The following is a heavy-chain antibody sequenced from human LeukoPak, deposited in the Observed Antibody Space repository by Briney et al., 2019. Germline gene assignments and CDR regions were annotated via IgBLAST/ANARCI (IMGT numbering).Heavy chain of an antibody. CDR3: ARRAGYSSGLDL. D-gene: IGHD6-19*01. CDR2: INIYNGNA. CDR1: GYTFNNYG. J-gene: IGHJ5*02. Sequence: ASVKVSCKASGYTFNNYGITWVRQAPGQGLEWMGWINIYNGNADYAQKFQGRVTMTTETSTSTAYMELRSLRSDGTAVYYCARRAGYSSGLDLWGQGALVTVSS. V-gene: IGHV1-18*01.